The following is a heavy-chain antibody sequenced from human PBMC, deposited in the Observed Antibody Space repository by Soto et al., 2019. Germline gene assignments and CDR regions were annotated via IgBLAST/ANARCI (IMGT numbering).Heavy chain of an antibody. Sequence: PGGSLRLSCAASGFTFSTYSMNWVRQAPGKGLEWISYITKSSRTIYYADSVKGRFTISRDNAKNSLYLQMNSLRAEDTAVYDCTRDHGYGYGMDVWGQGTTVTVSS. CDR1: GFTFSTYS. D-gene: IGHD5-12*01. CDR2: ITKSSRTI. CDR3: TRDHGYGYGMDV. J-gene: IGHJ6*02. V-gene: IGHV3-48*01.